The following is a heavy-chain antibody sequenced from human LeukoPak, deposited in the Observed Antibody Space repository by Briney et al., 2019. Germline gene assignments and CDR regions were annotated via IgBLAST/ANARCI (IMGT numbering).Heavy chain of an antibody. CDR3: AKDFEDIVVVVAATHYYYYMDV. D-gene: IGHD2-15*01. Sequence: PGGSLRLSCAASGFTFSSYWMSWVRQAPGKGLEWVGNIKQDGSERYYVESVKGRFTISRDNAKNSLYLQMNSLRGEDTAVYYCAKDFEDIVVVVAATHYYYYMDVWGKGTTVTISS. J-gene: IGHJ6*03. V-gene: IGHV3-7*01. CDR1: GFTFSSYW. CDR2: IKQDGSER.